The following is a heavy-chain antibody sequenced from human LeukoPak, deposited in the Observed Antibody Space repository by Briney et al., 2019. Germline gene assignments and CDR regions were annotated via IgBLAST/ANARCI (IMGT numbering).Heavy chain of an antibody. CDR2: ISWNSGSI. J-gene: IGHJ5*02. CDR3: AKGGYELYNWFDH. CDR1: GFTFDDYA. D-gene: IGHD5-12*01. Sequence: GGSLRLSCAASGFTFDDYAMHWVRQAPGKGLEWVSGISWNSGSIGYADSVKGRFTISRDNAKNSLYLQMNSLRAEDTALYYCAKGGYELYNWFDHWGQGTLVTVSS. V-gene: IGHV3-9*01.